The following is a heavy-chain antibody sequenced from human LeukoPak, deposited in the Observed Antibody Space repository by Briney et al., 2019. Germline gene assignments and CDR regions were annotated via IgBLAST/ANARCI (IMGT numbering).Heavy chain of an antibody. D-gene: IGHD4-17*01. CDR1: GFTFSSYS. CDR3: ARDPYGDYPWDY. J-gene: IGHJ4*02. V-gene: IGHV3-21*01. CDR2: ISSSSSYI. Sequence: SGGSLRLSCAASGFTFSSYSMNWVRQAPGKGLEWVSSISSSSSYIYYADSVKGRFTISRDNAKNSLYLQMNSLRAEDTAVYYCARDPYGDYPWDYWGQGTPVTVSS.